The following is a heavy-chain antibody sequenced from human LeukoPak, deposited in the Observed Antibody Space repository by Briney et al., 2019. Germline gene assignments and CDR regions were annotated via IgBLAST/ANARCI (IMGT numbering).Heavy chain of an antibody. Sequence: GGSLRLSCAASGFTFDDYGMSWVRQAPGKGLEWVSGINWNGGSTGYADSVKGRFTISRDNAKNSLYLQMNSLRAEDTALYHCARAVGYYYGSGSYYFDYWGQGTLVTVSS. V-gene: IGHV3-20*01. CDR2: INWNGGST. D-gene: IGHD3-10*01. J-gene: IGHJ4*02. CDR3: ARAVGYYYGSGSYYFDY. CDR1: GFTFDDYG.